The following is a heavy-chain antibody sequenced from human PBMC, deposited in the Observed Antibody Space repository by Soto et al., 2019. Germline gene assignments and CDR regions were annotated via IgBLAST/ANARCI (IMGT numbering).Heavy chain of an antibody. CDR1: GYTFTGYY. CDR3: ARDGYNWNNWFDP. V-gene: IGHV1-2*02. D-gene: IGHD1-1*01. J-gene: IGHJ5*02. Sequence: ASVNVSCKASGYTFTGYYMHWVRQAPGQGLELMGWINPNSGGTNYAQKFQGRVTMTRXXXXXXAXMXLKXXXPDDTAVYYCARDGYNWNNWFDPWGQGTLVTVSS. CDR2: INPNSGGT.